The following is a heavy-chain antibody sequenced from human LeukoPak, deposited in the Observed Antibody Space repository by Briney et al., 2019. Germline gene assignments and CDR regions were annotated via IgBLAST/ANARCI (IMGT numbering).Heavy chain of an antibody. Sequence: SQTLSLTCTVSGGSISSGGYYWSWIRQHPGKGLEWIGYIYYIGSTNYNPSLKGRVTISVDTSKTQFSLKLSSVTAADTAVYYCARLGYNPYFDYWGQGTLVTVSS. CDR1: GGSISSGGYY. J-gene: IGHJ4*02. V-gene: IGHV4-31*03. CDR2: IYYIGST. D-gene: IGHD5-24*01. CDR3: ARLGYNPYFDY.